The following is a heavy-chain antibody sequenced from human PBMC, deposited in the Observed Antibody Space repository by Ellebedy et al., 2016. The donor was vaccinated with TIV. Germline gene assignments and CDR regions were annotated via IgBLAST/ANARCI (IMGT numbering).Heavy chain of an antibody. CDR3: ASLSILLAASLDY. J-gene: IGHJ4*02. CDR2: VYHSGST. CDR1: GGSISSSNW. D-gene: IGHD6-25*01. Sequence: MPSETLSLTCAVSGGSISSSNWWPWVRQAPGRGLEWIGEVYHSGSTYYNPSLESRLTMSVDTSKNQFSLKLSSVTAADTAVYYCASLSILLAASLDYWGQGTLVAVSS. V-gene: IGHV4-4*02.